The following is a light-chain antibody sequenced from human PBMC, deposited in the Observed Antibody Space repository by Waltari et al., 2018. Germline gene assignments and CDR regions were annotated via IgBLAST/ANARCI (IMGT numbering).Light chain of an antibody. J-gene: IGLJ1*01. CDR2: DVS. CDR3: SSYSYITTLQI. CDR1: HSEIGAYDY. V-gene: IGLV2-14*01. Sequence: QSALTQPASVSGSLGQSLTISCTGTHSEIGAYDYVYWYQQHPGKAPKLILFDVSHRPSGISNRFSGSKSGDTASLTISGLQPEDEADYYCSSYSYITTLQIFGTGTRLTV.